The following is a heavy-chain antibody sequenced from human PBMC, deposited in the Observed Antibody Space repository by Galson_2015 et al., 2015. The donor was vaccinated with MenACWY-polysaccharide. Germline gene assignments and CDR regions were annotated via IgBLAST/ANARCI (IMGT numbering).Heavy chain of an antibody. CDR2: IYYSGST. V-gene: IGHV4-59*01. J-gene: IGHJ6*02. CDR1: GGSISSYY. Sequence: QVHLQESGPGLVKPSETLSLTCTVSGGSISSYYWSWIRQPPGKGLEWIGYIYYSGSTNYNPSLKSRVTISVDTSKNQFSLKLSSVTAADTAVYYCARASPSPSMDVWGQGTTVTVSS. CDR3: ARASPSPSMDV.